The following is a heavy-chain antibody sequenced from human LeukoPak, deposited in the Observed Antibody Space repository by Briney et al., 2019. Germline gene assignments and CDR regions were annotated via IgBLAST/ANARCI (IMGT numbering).Heavy chain of an antibody. CDR2: IIPIFGTA. CDR1: GGTFSSYA. J-gene: IGHJ4*02. Sequence: EASVKVSCKASGGTFSSYAISWVRQAPGQGLEWMGGIIPIFGTANYAQKFQGRVTITADESTSTAYMELSSLRSEDTAVYYCARGREMATIIDYWGQGTPVTVAS. V-gene: IGHV1-69*13. D-gene: IGHD5-24*01. CDR3: ARGREMATIIDY.